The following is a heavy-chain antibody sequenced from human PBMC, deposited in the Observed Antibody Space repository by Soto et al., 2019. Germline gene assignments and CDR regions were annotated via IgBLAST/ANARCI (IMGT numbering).Heavy chain of an antibody. D-gene: IGHD3-10*01. Sequence: SETLSLTCTVSGGSISSGGYYWSWIRQHPGKGLEWIGYIYYSGSTYYNPSLKSRVTISVDTSKNQFSLKLNSVTAADTAVYRCARGHGSGSYRLDPWGQGTLVTVSS. V-gene: IGHV4-31*03. J-gene: IGHJ5*02. CDR3: ARGHGSGSYRLDP. CDR2: IYYSGST. CDR1: GGSISSGGYY.